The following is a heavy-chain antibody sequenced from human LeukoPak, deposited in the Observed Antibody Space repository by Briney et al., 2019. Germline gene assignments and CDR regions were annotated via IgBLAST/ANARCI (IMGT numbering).Heavy chain of an antibody. CDR2: ISGSASDV. J-gene: IGHJ4*02. D-gene: IGHD4-17*01. CDR1: GFTFSDSY. V-gene: IGHV3-11*04. Sequence: GGSLRLSCAASGFTFSDSYMTWIRQAPGKGLELLSYISGSASDVNYIDSVRGRFTISRDNAKNTLYLQMNSLRAEDTAVYYCAREEDYGDYDYWGQGTLVTVSS. CDR3: AREEDYGDYDY.